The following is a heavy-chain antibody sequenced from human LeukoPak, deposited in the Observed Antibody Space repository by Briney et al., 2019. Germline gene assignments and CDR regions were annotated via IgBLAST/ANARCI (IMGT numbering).Heavy chain of an antibody. CDR3: ARGRYSSRSGGYYFDI. J-gene: IGHJ4*02. Sequence: GGSLRLSCVVSGFTLSSDWMSWVRPAPGKGLEWVANIKKDGIEKYYVESVKGRFTISRDNAKNSLYLQMNSLRAEDTAVYYCARGRYSSRSGGYYFDIWGQGTLVTVSS. CDR2: IKKDGIEK. V-gene: IGHV3-7*01. CDR1: GFTLSSDW. D-gene: IGHD2-2*01.